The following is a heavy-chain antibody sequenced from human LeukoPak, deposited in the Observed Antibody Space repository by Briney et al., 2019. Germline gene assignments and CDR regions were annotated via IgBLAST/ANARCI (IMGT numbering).Heavy chain of an antibody. V-gene: IGHV1-69*13. J-gene: IGHJ4*02. CDR2: IIPIFGTA. CDR1: GGTFSSYA. CDR3: GIAAASEDFDY. Sequence: ASVKVSCKASGGTFSSYAISWVRQAPGQGLEWMGGIIPIFGTANYAQKFQGRVTITADESTSTAYMELSSLRSEDTAVYYCGIAAASEDFDYWSQGTLVTVSS. D-gene: IGHD6-13*01.